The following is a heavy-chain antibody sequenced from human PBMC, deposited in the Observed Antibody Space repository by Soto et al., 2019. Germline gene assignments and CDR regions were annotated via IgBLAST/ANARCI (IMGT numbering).Heavy chain of an antibody. J-gene: IGHJ6*02. CDR1: GGTFSSYA. D-gene: IGHD6-19*01. CDR2: FIPIFGTA. Sequence: QVQLVQSGAEVKKPGSSVKVSCKASGGTFSSYAISWVRQAPGQGLEWMGGFIPIFGTANYAQKFQGRVTITADESTSTAYMELSSLRSEDTAVYYCGAVAANYYGMDVWGQGTTVTVSS. V-gene: IGHV1-69*01. CDR3: GAVAANYYGMDV.